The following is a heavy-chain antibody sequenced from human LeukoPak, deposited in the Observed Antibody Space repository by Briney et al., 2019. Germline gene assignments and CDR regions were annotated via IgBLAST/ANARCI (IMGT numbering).Heavy chain of an antibody. CDR2: VSYRGSIK. Sequence: GGSLRLSCVASGFTFSNYTMHWVRQAPGKGLEWAAAVSYRGSIKSYAESVKGRLTISRDNSENTLYLQMNSLRAEDTAVYYCVATSGSNTNWGQGTLVTVSS. CDR3: VATSGSNTN. D-gene: IGHD4-11*01. V-gene: IGHV3-30-3*01. J-gene: IGHJ4*02. CDR1: GFTFSNYT.